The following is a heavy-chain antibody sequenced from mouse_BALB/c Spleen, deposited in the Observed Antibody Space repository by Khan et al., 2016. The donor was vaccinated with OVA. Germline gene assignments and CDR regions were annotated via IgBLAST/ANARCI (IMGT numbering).Heavy chain of an antibody. CDR2: ISSGGDYT. Sequence: EVQRVESGGDLVKPGGSLKLSCAASGFSFSSYSMSWVRQTPDKRLEWVATISSGGDYTYYPDIVKGRFTISRDNAKNTLYLQMSSLKSEDTAMYYCASHLTGLFAYWGQGTLVTVSA. D-gene: IGHD4-1*01. V-gene: IGHV5-6*01. CDR3: ASHLTGLFAY. CDR1: GFSFSSYS. J-gene: IGHJ3*01.